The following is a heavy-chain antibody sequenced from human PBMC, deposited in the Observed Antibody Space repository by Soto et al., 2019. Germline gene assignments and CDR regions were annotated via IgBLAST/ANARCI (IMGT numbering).Heavy chain of an antibody. J-gene: IGHJ4*02. CDR3: AREWGATFDY. CDR2: IYYSGST. Sequence: QVQLQESGPGLVKPSETLSLTCTVSGGSIGSYYWSWIRQPPGKGLEWIGYIYYSGSTNYNPSLKSRVTISVDTSKNQLPLKLSSVTAADTAVYYCAREWGATFDYWGQGTLVTVSS. CDR1: GGSIGSYY. V-gene: IGHV4-59*01. D-gene: IGHD3-16*01.